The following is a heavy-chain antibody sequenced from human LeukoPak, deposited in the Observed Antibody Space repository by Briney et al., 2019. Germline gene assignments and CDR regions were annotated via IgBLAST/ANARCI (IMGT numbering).Heavy chain of an antibody. V-gene: IGHV4-59*12. CDR2: IYYSGST. J-gene: IGHJ4*02. D-gene: IGHD5-12*01. CDR1: GGSISSYY. CDR3: ARSGSTDFDY. Sequence: SETLSLTCTVSGGSISSYYWSWIRQPPGKGLEWIGYIYYSGSTNYNPSLKSRVTISVDTSKNQFSLNLTSVTAADTAVYYCARSGSTDFDYWGQGTLVTVSS.